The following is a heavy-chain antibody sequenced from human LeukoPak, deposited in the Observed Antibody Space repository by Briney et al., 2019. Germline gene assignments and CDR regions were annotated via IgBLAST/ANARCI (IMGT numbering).Heavy chain of an antibody. J-gene: IGHJ4*02. V-gene: IGHV3-30*02. Sequence: PGGSLRLSCAASGFTFSSYGMHWVRQAPGKGLEWVAFIRYDGSNKYYADSVKGRFTISRDNSKKTLYLQMNSLRAEDTAVYYCAKLDGSGSYPDFWGQGTLVTVSS. CDR2: IRYDGSNK. CDR1: GFTFSSYG. D-gene: IGHD3-10*01. CDR3: AKLDGSGSYPDF.